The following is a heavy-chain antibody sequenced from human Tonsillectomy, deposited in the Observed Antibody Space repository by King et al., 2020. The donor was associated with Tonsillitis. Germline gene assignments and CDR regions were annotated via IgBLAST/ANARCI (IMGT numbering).Heavy chain of an antibody. CDR3: VTDTNPYDGSTYYDAFEI. V-gene: IGHV3-7*03. J-gene: IGHJ3*02. D-gene: IGHD3-22*01. CDR2: IKKDGSVK. Sequence: DVQLVESGGGLVQPGGSLRLSCSATGFTFSNYWMSWVRQAPGKGLEWVANIKKDGSVKHYVDSVKGRFTTSRDNAKSSLYLQMDSLGADDTAVYFCVTDTNPYDGSTYYDAFEIWGQGTMVTVSS. CDR1: GFTFSNYW.